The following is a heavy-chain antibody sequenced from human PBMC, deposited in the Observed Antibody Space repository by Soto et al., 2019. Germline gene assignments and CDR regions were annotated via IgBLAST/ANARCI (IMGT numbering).Heavy chain of an antibody. CDR1: GFSLYNYA. J-gene: IGHJ4*02. Sequence: SCAASGFSLYNYAMDWVRQAPGQGLEWVSYISSSSSYIYYADSVKGRFTISRDNAKNSLYLQMNSLRAEDTAVYYCARDMGIAVAGYEKNFDYWGQGTLVTVSS. D-gene: IGHD6-19*01. CDR3: ARDMGIAVAGYEKNFDY. CDR2: ISSSSSYI. V-gene: IGHV3-21*05.